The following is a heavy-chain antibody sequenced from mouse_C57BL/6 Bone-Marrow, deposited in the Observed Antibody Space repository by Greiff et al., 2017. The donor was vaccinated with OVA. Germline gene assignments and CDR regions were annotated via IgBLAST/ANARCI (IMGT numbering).Heavy chain of an antibody. V-gene: IGHV1-50*01. CDR2: IDPSDSYT. CDR1: GYTFTSYW. CDR3: ARSAPFDV. J-gene: IGHJ1*03. Sequence: VQLQQPGAELVKPGASVKLSCKASGYTFTSYWMQWVKQRPGQGLEWIGEIDPSDSYTNYNQKFKGKATLTVDTSSSTAYMQLSSLTAEDSAVYYCARSAPFDVWGTGTTVTVSS. D-gene: IGHD3-1*01.